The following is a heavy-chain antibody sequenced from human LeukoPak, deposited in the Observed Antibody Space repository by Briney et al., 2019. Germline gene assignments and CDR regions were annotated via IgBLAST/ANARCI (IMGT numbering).Heavy chain of an antibody. CDR1: GFTFSSYG. D-gene: IGHD6-25*01. CDR2: IKRDASNT. Sequence: GGSLRLSCAASGFTFSSYGMNWVRHAPGKGLDWVSLIKRDASNTYYADSVKGRFTISRDNGKNSLYLQMNSLRTEDTAVYYCAKSLGSGGDYLGYWGQGTLVTVSS. V-gene: IGHV3-43*02. J-gene: IGHJ4*02. CDR3: AKSLGSGGDYLGY.